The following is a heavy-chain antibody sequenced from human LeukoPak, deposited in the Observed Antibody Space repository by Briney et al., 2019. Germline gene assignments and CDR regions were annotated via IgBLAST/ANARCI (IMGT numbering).Heavy chain of an antibody. V-gene: IGHV3-30*18. Sequence: GGSLRLSCAASGFTFSSYGMHWVRQAPGKGLEWVAVISYDGSNKYYADSVKGRFTISRDNSKNTLYLQMNSLRAEDTAVYYCAKDSRAAAGNPGYFDYWGRGTLVTVSS. CDR2: ISYDGSNK. D-gene: IGHD6-13*01. CDR1: GFTFSSYG. J-gene: IGHJ4*02. CDR3: AKDSRAAAGNPGYFDY.